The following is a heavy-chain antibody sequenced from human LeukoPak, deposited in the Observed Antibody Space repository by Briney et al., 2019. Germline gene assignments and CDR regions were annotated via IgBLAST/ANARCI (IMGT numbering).Heavy chain of an antibody. CDR3: TRGSCTNGVCYHFDY. J-gene: IGHJ4*02. CDR2: IRIKAYGGTT. Sequence: GGSLRLSCTASGFTLCDYAMSWVRQAPGKGLEWVGFIRIKAYGGTTEYAASVKGRFTISRDDSKSIADLQMNSMKTEDTAVYYCTRGSCTNGVCYHFDYWGQGTLVTVSS. V-gene: IGHV3-49*04. CDR1: GFTLCDYA. D-gene: IGHD2-8*01.